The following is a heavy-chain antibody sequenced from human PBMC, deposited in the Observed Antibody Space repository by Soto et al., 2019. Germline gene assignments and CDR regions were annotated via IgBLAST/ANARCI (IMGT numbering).Heavy chain of an antibody. CDR3: ARDLYGWFDP. V-gene: IGHV4-34*01. D-gene: IGHD2-2*02. CDR2: INHSGST. J-gene: IGHJ5*02. Sequence: SETLSLTCAVYGGSFSGYYWSWIRQPPGKGLEWIGEINHSGSTNYNPSLKSRVTISVDTSKNQFSLKLSSVTAADTAVYYCARDLYGWFDPWGQGTLVTVSS. CDR1: GGSFSGYY.